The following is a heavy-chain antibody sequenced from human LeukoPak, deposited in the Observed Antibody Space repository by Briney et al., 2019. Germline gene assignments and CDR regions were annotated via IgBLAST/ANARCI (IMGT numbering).Heavy chain of an antibody. V-gene: IGHV4-59*01. Sequence: SETLSLTCTVSGGSISSYYWSWIRQPPGKGLEWIGYIYYSGSTNYNPSLKSRVTISVDTSKNQFSLKLSSVTAADTAVHYCARDMAYYYDSSGYRVAHWLDPWGQGTLVTVSS. D-gene: IGHD3-22*01. J-gene: IGHJ5*02. CDR3: ARDMAYYYDSSGYRVAHWLDP. CDR1: GGSISSYY. CDR2: IYYSGST.